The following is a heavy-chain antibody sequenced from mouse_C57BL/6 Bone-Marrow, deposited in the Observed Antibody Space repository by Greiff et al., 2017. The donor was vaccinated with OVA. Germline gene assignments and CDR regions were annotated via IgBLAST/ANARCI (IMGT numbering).Heavy chain of an antibody. CDR3: ARHRITTVVAHAMDY. Sequence: EVQLVESGGGLVQPGESLKLSCESNEYEFPSHDMSWVRKTLEKRLELVAAINSYGGSTYYPDTMERRVIISRDNTKKTLYLQMSSLRSEDTALYYCARHRITTVVAHAMDYWGQGTSVTVSS. D-gene: IGHD1-1*01. CDR1: EYEFPSHD. CDR2: INSYGGST. J-gene: IGHJ4*01. V-gene: IGHV5-2*01.